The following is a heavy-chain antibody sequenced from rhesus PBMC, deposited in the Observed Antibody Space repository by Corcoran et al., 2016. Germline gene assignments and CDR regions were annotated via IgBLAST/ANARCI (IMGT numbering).Heavy chain of an antibody. CDR3: ASWAGEYFDY. CDR1: GYSVSSGYY. J-gene: IGHJ4*01. V-gene: IGHV4-99*01. D-gene: IGHD6-31*01. CDR2: LSGSSGGT. Sequence: QVQLQESGPGLVKPSETLYLTCAVSGYSVSSGYYWGWIRQPPGKGLEDIAYLSGSSGGTYYNPSLKSRVTISKDTSKNQFSLRLSSVTAADTAVYYCASWAGEYFDYWGQGVLVTVSS.